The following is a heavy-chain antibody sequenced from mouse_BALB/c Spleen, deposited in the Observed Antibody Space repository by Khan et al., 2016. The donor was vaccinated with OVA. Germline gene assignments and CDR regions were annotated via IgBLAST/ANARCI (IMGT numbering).Heavy chain of an antibody. CDR3: ARANYYGYAMDY. CDR1: GYSITSNYA. V-gene: IGHV3-2*02. D-gene: IGHD1-1*01. Sequence: EVELVESGPGLVKPSQSLSLTCTVTGYSITSNYAWNWIRQFPGNKLEWMGYISYSGRTSYIPSLKSRISITRDTSKNQFFLQLNSVTTEDTATYYCARANYYGYAMDYWGQGTSVTVSS. CDR2: ISYSGRT. J-gene: IGHJ4*01.